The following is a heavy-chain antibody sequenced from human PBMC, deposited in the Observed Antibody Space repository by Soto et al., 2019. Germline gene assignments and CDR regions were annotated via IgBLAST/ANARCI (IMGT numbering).Heavy chain of an antibody. CDR2: ISGSGGST. V-gene: IGHV3-23*01. J-gene: IGHJ4*02. CDR1: GFTFSSYA. Sequence: GGSLRLSCAASGFTFSSYAMSWVRQAPGKGLEWVSAISGSGGSTYYADSVKGRFTISRDNSNNTLFLQMNSLRAEDTAVYYCAKDLLVVTAIPSPFDYWGQETLVTVSS. CDR3: AKDLLVVTAIPSPFDY. D-gene: IGHD2-21*02.